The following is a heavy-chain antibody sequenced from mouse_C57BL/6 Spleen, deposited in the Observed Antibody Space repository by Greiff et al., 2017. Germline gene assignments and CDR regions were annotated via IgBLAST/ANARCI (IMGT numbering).Heavy chain of an antibody. Sequence: VQLQQSGAELVMPGASVKLSCKASGYTFTSYWMHWVKQRPGQGLEWIGEIDPSDSYTNYNQKFKGKSTLTVDKSSSTAYMQLSSLTSEDSAVYYCARYDYDSFDYWGQGTTLTVSS. CDR3: ARYDYDSFDY. D-gene: IGHD2-4*01. CDR1: GYTFTSYW. J-gene: IGHJ2*01. V-gene: IGHV1-69*01. CDR2: IDPSDSYT.